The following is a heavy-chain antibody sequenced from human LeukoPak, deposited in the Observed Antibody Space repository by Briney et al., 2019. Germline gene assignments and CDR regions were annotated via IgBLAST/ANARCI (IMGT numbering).Heavy chain of an antibody. CDR2: MSPNSGDT. Sequence: TSVKVSCKASGYTFTTHDINWVRQATGQGLEWLGWMSPNSGDTGYAQKFQGRVTMTSDSSISTAYMELSSLRSEDTAIYYCVRTPPNWGFDYWGQGTLVTVSS. CDR3: VRTPPNWGFDY. J-gene: IGHJ4*02. V-gene: IGHV1-8*01. D-gene: IGHD7-27*01. CDR1: GYTFTTHD.